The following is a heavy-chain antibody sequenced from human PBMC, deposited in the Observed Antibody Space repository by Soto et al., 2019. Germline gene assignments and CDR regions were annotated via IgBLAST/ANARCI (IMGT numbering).Heavy chain of an antibody. CDR3: AKRDYYDSATFSPLFES. J-gene: IGHJ4*02. Sequence: EVQLLESGGGLVQPGGSLRLSCTASGFTFSGYAMSWVRQSPGKELEWVAAITGDGHRTYYADSVEGRFTISRDNSKKTLSLQMNSLRTEDTAIYHCAKRDYYDSATFSPLFESWGQGVMVTVSS. V-gene: IGHV3-23*01. CDR1: GFTFSGYA. D-gene: IGHD3-22*01. CDR2: ITGDGHRT.